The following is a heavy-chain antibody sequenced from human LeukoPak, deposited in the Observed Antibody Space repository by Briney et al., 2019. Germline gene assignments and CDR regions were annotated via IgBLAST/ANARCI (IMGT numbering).Heavy chain of an antibody. Sequence: GGSLRLSCAASGFTFSNYAMNWVRQAPGKGLEWVSTINSSGGSTYYADSVKGRFTISRDNSKNTLYLQMNSLRAEDTAVYYCARDRSGLSWGQGTLVTVSS. D-gene: IGHD6-19*01. CDR1: GFTFSNYA. CDR2: INSSGGST. V-gene: IGHV3-23*01. J-gene: IGHJ4*02. CDR3: ARDRSGLS.